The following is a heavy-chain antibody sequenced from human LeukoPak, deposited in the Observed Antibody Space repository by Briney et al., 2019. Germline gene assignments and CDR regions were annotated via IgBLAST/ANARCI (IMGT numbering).Heavy chain of an antibody. Sequence: SETLSLTCAVYGGSFSGYCWSWIRQPPGKGLEWIGEINHSGSTNYNPSLKSRVTISVDTSKNQFSLKLSSVTAADTAVYYWARTDIITGTTGFDYWGQGTLVTVSS. V-gene: IGHV4-34*01. J-gene: IGHJ4*02. CDR2: INHSGST. CDR1: GGSFSGYC. CDR3: ARTDIITGTTGFDY. D-gene: IGHD1-7*01.